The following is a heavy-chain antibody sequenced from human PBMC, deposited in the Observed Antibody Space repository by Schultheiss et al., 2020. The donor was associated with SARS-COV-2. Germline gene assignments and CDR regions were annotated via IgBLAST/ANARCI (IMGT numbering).Heavy chain of an antibody. J-gene: IGHJ6*03. V-gene: IGHV1-18*01. CDR1: GGTFSSYG. D-gene: IGHD1-1*01. Sequence: ASVKVSCKASGGTFSSYGISWVRQAHGQGLEWMGWISAYNGNTNYAQKLQGRVTMTTDTSTSTAYMELRSLRSDDTAVYYCARDQTGTTGGYYYYYYMDVWGKGTTVTVSS. CDR2: ISAYNGNT. CDR3: ARDQTGTTGGYYYYYYMDV.